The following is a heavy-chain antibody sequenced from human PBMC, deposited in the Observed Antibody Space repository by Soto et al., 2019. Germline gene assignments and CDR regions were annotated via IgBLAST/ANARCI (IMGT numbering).Heavy chain of an antibody. Sequence: QVQLVQSGAEVKKPGSSVKVSCKASGGSFNSYTFSWVRQAPGQGPEWMGRIIPVLGVANYAQTFQGRVTIIADKSTSTVYMDLNSLRSEDTAVYYCARGAVAAGGTLGSWGQGTLVTVSS. CDR2: IIPVLGVA. CDR1: GGSFNSYT. J-gene: IGHJ4*02. CDR3: ARGAVAAGGTLGS. D-gene: IGHD6-13*01. V-gene: IGHV1-69*02.